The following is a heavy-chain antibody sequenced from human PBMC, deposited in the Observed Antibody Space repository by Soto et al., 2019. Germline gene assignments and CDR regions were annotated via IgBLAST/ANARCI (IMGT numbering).Heavy chain of an antibody. V-gene: IGHV3-53*04. CDR1: GFTVSSNY. J-gene: IGHJ6*03. Sequence: GGSLRLSCAASGFTVSSNYMSWVRQAPGKGLEWVSVIYSGGSTYYADSVKGRFTISRHNSKNTLYLQMNSLRAEDTAVYYCARGHYGSGEYYYYYMDVWGKGTTVTVSS. D-gene: IGHD3-10*01. CDR3: ARGHYGSGEYYYYYMDV. CDR2: IYSGGST.